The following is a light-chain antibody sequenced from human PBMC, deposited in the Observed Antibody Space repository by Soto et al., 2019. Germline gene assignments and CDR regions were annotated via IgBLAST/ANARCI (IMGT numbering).Light chain of an antibody. Sequence: QSALTQPASVSGSPGQSITISCAGTSSDVGGYNYVSWYQQHPGKVPRLIISDVNKRPSGVSDRFSGSKSGNTASLTISGLQDEAEADYYCASFTRSVNVVFGVETQRNV. CDR2: DVN. V-gene: IGLV2-14*03. J-gene: IGLJ2*01. CDR1: SSDVGGYNY. CDR3: ASFTRSVNVV.